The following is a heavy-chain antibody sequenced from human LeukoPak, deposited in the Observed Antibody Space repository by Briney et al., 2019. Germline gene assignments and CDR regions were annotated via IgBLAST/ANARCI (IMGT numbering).Heavy chain of an antibody. J-gene: IGHJ6*04. CDR1: GFTFSSYW. V-gene: IGHV3-7*03. CDR2: IKQDGSEK. Sequence: PGGSLRLSCAASGFTFSSYWMSWVRQAPGEGLEWVANIKQDGSEKYYVDSVKGRFTISRDNAKNSLYLQMNSLRAKDTAVYYCARDHVTMVRGVIITPYYGMDVWGKGTTVTVSS. CDR3: ARDHVTMVRGVIITPYYGMDV. D-gene: IGHD3-10*01.